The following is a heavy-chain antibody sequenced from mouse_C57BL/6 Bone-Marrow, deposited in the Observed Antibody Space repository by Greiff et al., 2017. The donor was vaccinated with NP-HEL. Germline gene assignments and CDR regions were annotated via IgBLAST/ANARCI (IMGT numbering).Heavy chain of an antibody. CDR2: ISDGGSYT. CDR3: ARAGGRYYYAMDY. J-gene: IGHJ4*01. CDR1: GFTFSSYA. D-gene: IGHD3-3*01. Sequence: DVMLVESGGGLVKPGGSLKLSCAASGFTFSSYAMSWVRQTPEKRLEWVATISDGGSYTYYPDNVKGRFTISRDNAKNNLYLQMSHLKSEDTAMYYCARAGGRYYYAMDYWGQGTSVTVSS. V-gene: IGHV5-4*03.